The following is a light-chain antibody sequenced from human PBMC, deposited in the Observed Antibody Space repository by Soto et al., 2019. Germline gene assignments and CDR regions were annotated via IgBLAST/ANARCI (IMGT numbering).Light chain of an antibody. V-gene: IGKV3-15*01. CDR1: ESLSTY. J-gene: IGKJ2*01. CDR2: GAS. Sequence: EIVMTQSPATLSVSPGERVTLSCRASESLSTYLAWYQQKPGQAPRLLIYGASTKATGIPARFSGSGSATYFTLTISSPQSEDFPVYYCQSYNDWPFTFGQGTKLEI. CDR3: QSYNDWPFT.